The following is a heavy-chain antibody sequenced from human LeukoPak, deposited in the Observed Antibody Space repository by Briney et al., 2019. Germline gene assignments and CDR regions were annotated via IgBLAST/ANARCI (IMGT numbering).Heavy chain of an antibody. CDR3: ARESGTGAFDI. D-gene: IGHD3-10*01. V-gene: IGHV3-21*01. J-gene: IGHJ3*02. CDR1: GFTFSSYS. CDR2: ISSSSSYI. Sequence: GGSLRLSCAASGFTFSSYSMNWVRQAPGKGLEWVSSISSSSSYIYYADSVKGRFTISRDNAKNSLYLQMNSLRAEDTAVYCCARESGTGAFDIWGQGTMVTVSS.